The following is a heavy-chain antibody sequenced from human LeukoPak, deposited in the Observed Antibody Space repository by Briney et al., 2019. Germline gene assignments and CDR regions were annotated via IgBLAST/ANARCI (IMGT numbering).Heavy chain of an antibody. CDR2: IFYSGST. CDR3: ARAGYYYDSSGLFDY. CDR1: GFTFSSYS. Sequence: GSLRLSCAASGFTFSSYSMNWVRQPPGKGLEWIGNIFYSGSTYYSPSLRSRVTISLDTSRNQFSLKLSSVTAADTAVYYCARAGYYYDSSGLFDYWGQGTLVTVSS. V-gene: IGHV4-59*08. D-gene: IGHD3-22*01. J-gene: IGHJ4*02.